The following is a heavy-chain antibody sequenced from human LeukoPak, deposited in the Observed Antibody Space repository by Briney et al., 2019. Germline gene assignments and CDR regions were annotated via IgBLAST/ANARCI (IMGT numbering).Heavy chain of an antibody. D-gene: IGHD1-14*01. J-gene: IGHJ2*01. CDR1: GFTFDDYA. V-gene: IGHV3-43D*03. CDR2: ISWDGDNT. Sequence: HAGGSLRLSCAASGFTFDDYAMHWVRQAPGKGLEWVSLISWDGDNTYYADSVKGRFTISRDNSKNSLYLQMNSLRAEDTAVYYCAKDLTGPGLWGRGTLVTVSS. CDR3: AKDLTGPGL.